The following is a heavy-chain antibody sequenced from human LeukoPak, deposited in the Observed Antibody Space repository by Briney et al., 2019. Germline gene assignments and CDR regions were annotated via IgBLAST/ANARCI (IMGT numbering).Heavy chain of an antibody. J-gene: IGHJ4*02. Sequence: GGSLRLSCAASGFTFSSYAMSWVRQAPGEGLEWVSAISGSGGSTYYADSVKGRFTISRDNSKNTLYLQMNSLRAEDTAVYYCASRRGDFWSGYHAFDYWGQGTLVTVSS. CDR3: ASRRGDFWSGYHAFDY. CDR1: GFTFSSYA. CDR2: ISGSGGST. D-gene: IGHD3-3*01. V-gene: IGHV3-23*01.